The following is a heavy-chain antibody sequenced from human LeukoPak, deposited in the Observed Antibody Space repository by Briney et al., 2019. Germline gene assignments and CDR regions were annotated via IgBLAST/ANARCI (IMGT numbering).Heavy chain of an antibody. CDR3: GGGQWLVPDY. D-gene: IGHD6-19*01. J-gene: IGHJ4*02. CDR1: GYTFTSYA. V-gene: IGHV1-3*01. Sequence: GASVNVSCTASGYTFTSYAMHWVRQAPGQRLEWMGWINAGNGNTKYSQKFQGRVTITRDTSASTAYMELSSLRSEDTAVYYCGGGQWLVPDYWGQGTLVTVSS. CDR2: INAGNGNT.